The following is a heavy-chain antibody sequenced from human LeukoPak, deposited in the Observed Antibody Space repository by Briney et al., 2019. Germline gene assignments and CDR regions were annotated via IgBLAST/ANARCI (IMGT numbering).Heavy chain of an antibody. J-gene: IGHJ4*02. Sequence: GGCLRLACASAGSAFSNYGVNSVRQAPGKGLEWVSGVGTAGETYSADSMKGRFTVSRDNSKITLYVQMNSLKGDDTAVYYCAAGRFYSGWDSWGQGTLVTVSS. V-gene: IGHV3-23*01. D-gene: IGHD6-19*01. CDR3: AAGRFYSGWDS. CDR2: VGTAGET. CDR1: GSAFSNYG.